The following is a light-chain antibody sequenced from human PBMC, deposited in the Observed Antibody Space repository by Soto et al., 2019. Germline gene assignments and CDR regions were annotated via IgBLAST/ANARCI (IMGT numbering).Light chain of an antibody. J-gene: IGLJ3*02. Sequence: QSVLTQSPSASASLGASVKLTCTLSRWHSSYAIAWHQQQPEKGPRYLMKVNSDGSHRKGDGIPDRFSGSSSGAERYLTIASLQSEDEADYYCQTWGTGYRVLGRATKLPV. CDR2: VNSDGSH. CDR3: QTWGTGYRV. V-gene: IGLV4-69*01. CDR1: RWHSSYA.